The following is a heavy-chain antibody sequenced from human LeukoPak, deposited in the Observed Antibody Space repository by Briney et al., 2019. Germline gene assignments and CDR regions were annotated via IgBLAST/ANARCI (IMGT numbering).Heavy chain of an antibody. CDR2: FDPEDGEI. D-gene: IGHD3-10*01. J-gene: IGHJ4*02. V-gene: IGHV1-24*01. Sequence: ASVKVSCKVSGYTLTELSMHWVRQAPGKGLEWMGGFDPEDGEIIYAQKFQGRVTMTEDTSTDTAYMELSSLRSEDTAVYYCATGPSITMVRGVIFDYWGQGTLVTVSS. CDR3: ATGPSITMVRGVIFDY. CDR1: GYTLTELS.